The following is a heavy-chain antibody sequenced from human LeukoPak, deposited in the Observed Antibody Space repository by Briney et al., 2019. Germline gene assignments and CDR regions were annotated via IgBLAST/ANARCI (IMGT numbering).Heavy chain of an antibody. Sequence: ETLSLTCTVPGGSTSSYYWSWIRQPPGKGLEWIGNIYYSGGTNYNPSLKSRLTISIVPSKNQFSLKLSSVTAADTAVYYCARHYGAGIGFFFWGQGTLVTVS. D-gene: IGHD6-19*01. CDR3: ARHYGAGIGFFF. J-gene: IGHJ4*02. CDR2: IYYSGGT. CDR1: GGSTSSYY. V-gene: IGHV4-59*08.